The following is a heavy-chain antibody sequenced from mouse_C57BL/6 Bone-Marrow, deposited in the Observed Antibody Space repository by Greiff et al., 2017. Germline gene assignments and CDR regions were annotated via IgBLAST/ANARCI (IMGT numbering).Heavy chain of an antibody. D-gene: IGHD1-1*01. CDR3: AMPTVVATDY. V-gene: IGHV14-2*01. CDR2: IDPEDGET. Sequence: VQLQQSGAELVKPGASVKLSCTASGFNINDYYMHWVKQRPEQGLEWLGSIDPEDGETKYAPKFQGKATITADTSSNTACLQLSSLTSEDTAVYYCAMPTVVATDYWGQGTTLTVSS. CDR1: GFNINDYY. J-gene: IGHJ2*01.